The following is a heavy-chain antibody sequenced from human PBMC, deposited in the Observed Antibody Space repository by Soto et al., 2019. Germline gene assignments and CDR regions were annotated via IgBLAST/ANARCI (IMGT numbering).Heavy chain of an antibody. V-gene: IGHV4-4*02. CDR1: GGSISSRKW. Sequence: PSETLSLTCAVSGGSISSRKWWSWVRRPPGKGLEWIGEIYHSGSANYNPSLKSRVTISVDKSKSQFSLKMNSVTAADTAVYYCASKFGELLADAFDIWGQGTMVTVSS. CDR3: ASKFGELLADAFDI. J-gene: IGHJ3*02. D-gene: IGHD3-10*01. CDR2: IYHSGSA.